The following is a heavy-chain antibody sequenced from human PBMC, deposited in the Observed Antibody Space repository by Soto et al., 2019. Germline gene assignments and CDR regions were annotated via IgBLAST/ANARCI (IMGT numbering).Heavy chain of an antibody. J-gene: IGHJ4*02. D-gene: IGHD2-8*01. CDR1: GGSISSYY. Sequence: QVQLQESGPGLVKPSETLSLTCTVSGGSISSYYWSWIRQPPGKGLEWIGYIYYSGSTNYNPSLKSRVTISVHTSKNQFSLKLSSVTAADTAVYYCARRWGYAIDYWGQGTRVTVSS. V-gene: IGHV4-59*08. CDR3: ARRWGYAIDY. CDR2: IYYSGST.